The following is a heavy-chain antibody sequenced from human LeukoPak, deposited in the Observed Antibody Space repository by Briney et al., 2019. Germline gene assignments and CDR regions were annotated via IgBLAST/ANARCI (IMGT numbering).Heavy chain of an antibody. CDR3: ARSPDILTGYYRPHGAFDI. V-gene: IGHV4-4*02. CDR1: GGSISSSNW. Sequence: SETLSLTCAVSGGSISSSNWWNWVRQTPGKGLEWIGQIYHSGSTNYNPSLKSRVTISVDTSKNQFSLKLSSVTAADTAVYYCARSPDILTGYYRPHGAFDIWGQGTMVTVSS. CDR2: IYHSGST. J-gene: IGHJ3*02. D-gene: IGHD3-9*01.